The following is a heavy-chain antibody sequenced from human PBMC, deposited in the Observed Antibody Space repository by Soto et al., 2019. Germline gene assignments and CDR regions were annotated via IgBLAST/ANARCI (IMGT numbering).Heavy chain of an antibody. J-gene: IGHJ4*02. CDR2: IYYSGST. V-gene: IGHV4-39*01. Sequence: KTSETLSLTCTVSGGSISSSSYYWGWIRQPPGKGLEWIGSIYYSGSTYYNPSLKSRVTISVDTSKNQFSLKLSSVTAADTAVYYCARHAARPERRITIFGVVIIPGFDYWGQGTLVTVSS. CDR1: GGSISSSSYY. CDR3: ARHAARPERRITIFGVVIIPGFDY. D-gene: IGHD3-3*01.